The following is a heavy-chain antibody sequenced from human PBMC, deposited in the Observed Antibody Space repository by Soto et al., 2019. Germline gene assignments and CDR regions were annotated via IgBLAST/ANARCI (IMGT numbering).Heavy chain of an antibody. J-gene: IGHJ4*02. Sequence: TGKGLEWVSVVYVGGDVYYADAVKGRFTISRLSSKNMVFLQMNSLRPDDSAVYYCASIAVRQTSVVDLDYWGRAPLVT. V-gene: IGHV3-53*04. CDR2: VYVGGDV. D-gene: IGHD2-15*01. CDR3: ASIAVRQTSVVDLDY.